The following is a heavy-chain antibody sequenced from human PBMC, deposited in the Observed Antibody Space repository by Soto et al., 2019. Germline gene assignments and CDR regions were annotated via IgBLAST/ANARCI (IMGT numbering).Heavy chain of an antibody. CDR3: ARDLPGFRLPQPPSAEDY. CDR1: GFTFSNYA. CDR2: ISDDGSNK. Sequence: GGSLRLSCEASGFTFSNYALHWVRQAPGKGLEWVAVISDDGSNKYYADSVKGRFTISRDNSRNTLYLQMNSLRAEDTAVYYCARDLPGFRLPQPPSAEDYWGQGTLVTAPQ. D-gene: IGHD1-1*01. V-gene: IGHV3-30-3*01. J-gene: IGHJ4*02.